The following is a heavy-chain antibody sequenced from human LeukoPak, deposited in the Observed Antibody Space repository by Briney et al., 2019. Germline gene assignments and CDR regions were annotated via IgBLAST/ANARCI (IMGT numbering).Heavy chain of an antibody. V-gene: IGHV3-23*01. D-gene: IGHD3-22*01. CDR1: GFTFSSYA. CDR2: VSESGDDT. J-gene: IGHJ3*02. CDR3: AKRLSYYDSSGHHDAFDI. Sequence: GGSLRLSCAASGFTFSSYAMNWVRQAPGKGLEWVSSVSESGDDTYYADSVKGRFTVSRDNSKNTLYLQMNSLRAGDTAVYYCAKRLSYYDSSGHHDAFDIWGQGAMVTVSS.